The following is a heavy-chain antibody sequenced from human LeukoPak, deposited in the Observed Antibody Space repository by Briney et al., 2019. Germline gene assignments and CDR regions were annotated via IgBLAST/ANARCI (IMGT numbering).Heavy chain of an antibody. D-gene: IGHD6-25*01. Sequence: GRSLRLFCEASGFTLSFYTMNWVPQAPGKGLECVASITATGTYIYYADSVKGRSTISRDNAKNSLFLQMHSLRVEDTAVYYCAREGVAARYHWFDPWGQGALVTVSS. CDR2: ITATGTYI. V-gene: IGHV3-21*01. J-gene: IGHJ5*02. CDR3: AREGVAARYHWFDP. CDR1: GFTLSFYT.